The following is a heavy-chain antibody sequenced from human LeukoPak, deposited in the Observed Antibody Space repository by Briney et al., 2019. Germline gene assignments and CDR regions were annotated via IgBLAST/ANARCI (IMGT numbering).Heavy chain of an antibody. D-gene: IGHD6-25*01. V-gene: IGHV3-53*01. CDR1: GFTVSSYY. J-gene: IGHJ2*01. CDR3: ARARPADL. Sequence: GGSLRLSCAASGFTVSSYYMSWVRQAPGKGLECGSVVHSDGSTNYSDSVKGRFTISRDNSKNTLYLQMISLRAEDTAVYFCARARPADLWGRGTLVTVSS. CDR2: VHSDGST.